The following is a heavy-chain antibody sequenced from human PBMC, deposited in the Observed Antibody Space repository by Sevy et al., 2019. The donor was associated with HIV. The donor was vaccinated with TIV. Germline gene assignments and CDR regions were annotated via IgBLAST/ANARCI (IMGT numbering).Heavy chain of an antibody. CDR3: SRDLRLRGYSYGRFDY. V-gene: IGHV1-2*02. CDR1: GYTFTGQY. J-gene: IGHJ4*02. CDR2: INPNSGDT. D-gene: IGHD5-18*01. Sequence: ASVKVSCKASGYTFTGQYIHWVRQAPGQGLERMGWINPNSGDTNYAQEFQGRVTMTRDTSISTAYMELSGLKSDDTAVYYCSRDLRLRGYSYGRFDYWGQGTLVTVSS.